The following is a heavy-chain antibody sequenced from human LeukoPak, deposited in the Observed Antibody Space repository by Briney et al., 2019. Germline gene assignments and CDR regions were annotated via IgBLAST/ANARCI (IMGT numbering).Heavy chain of an antibody. J-gene: IGHJ4*02. D-gene: IGHD6-19*01. CDR1: GGTFSSYA. CDR3: ARDQDHIAVAGIDY. Sequence: SVKVSCKASGGTFSSYAISWVRQAPGQGLEWMGRIIPFLDIANYAQKFQGRVTITADKSTSTAYMELSSLRSEDTAVYYCARDQDHIAVAGIDYWGQGTLVTVSS. V-gene: IGHV1-69*04. CDR2: IIPFLDIA.